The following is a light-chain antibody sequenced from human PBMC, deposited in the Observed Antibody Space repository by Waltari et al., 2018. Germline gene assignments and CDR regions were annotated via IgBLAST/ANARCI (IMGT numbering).Light chain of an antibody. CDR1: QSVSSTY. CDR3: QQYGTSPRT. Sequence: EVVLTQSPVTLSLSPGKRATLSCRASQSVSSTYLAWYQQKPGQAPRPLIFGASIRATGIPDRFSGSGSGTDFTLTNDRLEPEDFAVYYCQQYGTSPRTFGQGTKVEIK. V-gene: IGKV3-20*01. CDR2: GAS. J-gene: IGKJ1*01.